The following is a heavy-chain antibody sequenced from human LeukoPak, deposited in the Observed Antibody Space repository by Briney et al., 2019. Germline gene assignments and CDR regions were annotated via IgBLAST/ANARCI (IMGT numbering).Heavy chain of an antibody. CDR3: AKAGGGLEYYFDY. CDR1: GFTFSSYA. Sequence: GGSLRLSCAASGFTFSSYAMSWVRQAPGKGLEWVSAISGSGGSTYYADSVKGRFTISRDNSRNTLYLQMNSLRAEDTAVYYCAKAGGGLEYYFDYWGQGTLVTVSS. J-gene: IGHJ4*02. CDR2: ISGSGGST. D-gene: IGHD3-3*01. V-gene: IGHV3-23*01.